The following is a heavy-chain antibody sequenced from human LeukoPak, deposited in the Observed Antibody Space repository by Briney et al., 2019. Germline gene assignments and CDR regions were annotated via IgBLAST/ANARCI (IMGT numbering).Heavy chain of an antibody. D-gene: IGHD2/OR15-2a*01. CDR1: GYSFTSYW. CDR2: IYPGDSDT. CDR3: ARCTKYCSSTTWFDP. Sequence: GESLKISCKGSGYSFTSYWIGWVRQMPGKGLEWMGIIYPGDSDTRYSPSFQGQVTISADKSISTAYLQWSSLKASDTVMYYCARCTKYCSSTTWFDPWGQGTLVTVSS. J-gene: IGHJ5*02. V-gene: IGHV5-51*01.